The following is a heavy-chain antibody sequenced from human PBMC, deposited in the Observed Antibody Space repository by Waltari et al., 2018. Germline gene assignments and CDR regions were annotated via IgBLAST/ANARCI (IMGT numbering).Heavy chain of an antibody. CDR1: GFTANSNY. Sequence: EVQLVESGGDLVQPGGSLRLSCAASGFTANSNYMSWVRQAPGKGLEWVSVIYSGGSTYYVDSVKGRFTVSRDDSRNTLYLHMHSLRAEDTAMYYCARDQGVYGEHWGQGTLVTVSS. CDR2: IYSGGST. J-gene: IGHJ1*01. D-gene: IGHD2-8*01. CDR3: ARDQGVYGEH. V-gene: IGHV3-66*01.